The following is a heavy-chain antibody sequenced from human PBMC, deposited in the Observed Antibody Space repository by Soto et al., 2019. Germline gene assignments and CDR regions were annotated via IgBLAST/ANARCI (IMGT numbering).Heavy chain of an antibody. D-gene: IGHD1-1*01. CDR1: GFTFSDYG. V-gene: IGHV3-33*01. CDR3: VRGRTGTIPTLPLFGS. Sequence: QVRLVESGGGVVQPGTSLTLSCTASGFTFSDYGMHWVRQAPGKGLEWVAITWSDGIKKYYGDSVRGRFTISRDNSKNTLFLQLNGLRAKDTPVYYCVRGRTGTIPTLPLFGSWGQGTLVTVSS. J-gene: IGHJ4*02. CDR2: TWSDGIKK.